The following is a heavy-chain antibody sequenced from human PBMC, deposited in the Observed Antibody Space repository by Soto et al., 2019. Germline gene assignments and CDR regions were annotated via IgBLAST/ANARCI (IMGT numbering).Heavy chain of an antibody. CDR2: IYYSGST. Sequence: PSETLSLTCTVSGGSISSSSYYWGWIRQPPGKGLEWIGSIYYSGSTYYNPSLKSRVSMSVDTSKNQFSLRLISVTAADTAKYYCARDATSIRGYGFWGQGTLVTVSS. D-gene: IGHD2-15*01. V-gene: IGHV4-39*07. J-gene: IGHJ4*02. CDR1: GGSISSSSYY. CDR3: ARDATSIRGYGF.